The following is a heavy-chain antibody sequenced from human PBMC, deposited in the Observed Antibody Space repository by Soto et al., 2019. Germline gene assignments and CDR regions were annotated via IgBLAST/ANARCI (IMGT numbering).Heavy chain of an antibody. J-gene: IGHJ4*02. CDR1: GYPLTGHY. D-gene: IGHD1-26*01. V-gene: IGHV1-2*02. CDR3: GRGRSGQIVVFY. Sequence: XSVKVSCKASGYPLTGHYIHWVRQAPEQGPEWMGEIGPESGATRYAQRFQGRVTMTRDMSITTVYMELNNLSPDDTAVYYCGRGRSGQIVVFYWGQGTPVTVSS. CDR2: IGPESGAT.